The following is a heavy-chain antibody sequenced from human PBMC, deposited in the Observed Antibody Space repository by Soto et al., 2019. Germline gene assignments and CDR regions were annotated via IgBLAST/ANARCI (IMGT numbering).Heavy chain of an antibody. Sequence: EVQLVESGGGLVQPGGSLRLSCAASGFTFSNYWMHWVRLPPGKGLLWVSRINIGGSAANYAGSVEGRFTVSRDDATNTLPLQMNSLRDDDTAVYSCVRGTNGWYGIDYWGQGAPVTFSS. CDR3: VRGTNGWYGIDY. J-gene: IGHJ4*02. CDR2: INIGGSAA. D-gene: IGHD6-19*01. CDR1: GFTFSNYW. V-gene: IGHV3-74*01.